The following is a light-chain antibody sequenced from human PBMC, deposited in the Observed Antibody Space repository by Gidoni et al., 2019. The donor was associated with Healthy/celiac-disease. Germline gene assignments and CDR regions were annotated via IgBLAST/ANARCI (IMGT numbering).Light chain of an antibody. Sequence: QTVVTPEPSLTVSPGGTVTPTCASSTGAVTSGYYPNWFQQKPGQAPRALSYSTSNKHSWTPARFSGSLLGGKAALTLSGVQPEDEAEYYCLLYYGGGVVFGGGTKLTVL. V-gene: IGLV7-43*01. J-gene: IGLJ2*01. CDR3: LLYYGGGVV. CDR1: TGAVTSGYY. CDR2: STS.